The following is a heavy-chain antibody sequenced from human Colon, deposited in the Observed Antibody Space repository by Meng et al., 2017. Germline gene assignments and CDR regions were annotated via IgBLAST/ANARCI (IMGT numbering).Heavy chain of an antibody. CDR3: ARDRQWLGSDY. CDR1: GYIFTTYG. J-gene: IGHJ4*02. CDR2: ISAYNGNT. D-gene: IGHD6-19*01. V-gene: IGHV1-18*01. Sequence: QGQLVHAGAEVKKPGASVKVSCKASGYIFTTYGISWVRQAPGEGLEWMGWISAYNGNTNSAQKFQDRVTMTTDTSTNTAYMELRSLRSDDTAMNYCARDRQWLGSDYWGQGTLVTVSS.